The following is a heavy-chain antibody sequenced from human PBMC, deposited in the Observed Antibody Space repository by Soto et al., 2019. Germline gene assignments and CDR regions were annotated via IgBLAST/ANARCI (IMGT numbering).Heavy chain of an antibody. J-gene: IGHJ4*02. V-gene: IGHV4-39*01. D-gene: IGHD3-3*01. CDR1: GGSISSSSYY. Sequence: PSETLSLTCTVSGGSISSSSYYWGWIRQPPGKGLEWIGSIYYSGSTYYNPSLKSRVTISVDTSKNQFSLKLSSVTAADTAVYYCASQSAFGVVKFDYWGQGTLVTVSS. CDR3: ASQSAFGVVKFDY. CDR2: IYYSGST.